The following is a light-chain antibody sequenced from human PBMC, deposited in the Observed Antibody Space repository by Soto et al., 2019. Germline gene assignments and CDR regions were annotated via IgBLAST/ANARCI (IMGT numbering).Light chain of an antibody. CDR1: NIGSKS. Sequence: SYELTQPPSVSVAPGKTARITCGGNNIGSKSGHWYQQKPGQAHVLVIYYDSDRPSGIPERFSGSNSGNTATLTISMVEAGDEADYYCQVWDSSSDHPFGGGTKLTVL. V-gene: IGLV3-21*04. CDR3: QVWDSSSDHP. J-gene: IGLJ2*01. CDR2: YDS.